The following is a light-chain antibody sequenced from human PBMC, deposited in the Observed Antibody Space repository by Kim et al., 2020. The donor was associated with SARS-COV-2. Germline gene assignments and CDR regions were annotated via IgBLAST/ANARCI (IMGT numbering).Light chain of an antibody. CDR1: SLRNNY. CDR2: ATN. J-gene: IGLJ3*02. V-gene: IGLV3-19*01. Sequence: SSELTQDPAVSVALGQTATITCHGDSLRNNYANWYQQKPGQAPVLVIYATNNRPSGIPSRFSGSTSGSTASLTIIEVQAEDEADYYCNSRDSSGNGVVFGGGTQLTVL. CDR3: NSRDSSGNGVV.